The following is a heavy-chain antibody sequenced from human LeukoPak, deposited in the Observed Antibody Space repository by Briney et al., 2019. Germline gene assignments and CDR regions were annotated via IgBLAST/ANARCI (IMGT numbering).Heavy chain of an antibody. D-gene: IGHD1-26*01. CDR2: MSYSGSTT. J-gene: IGHJ4*02. Sequence: PSETLSLTCTVSGGSISSSSVYWGWIRQPPGKGLEWIATMSYSGSTTSYNPSLKSRVTISVDTSKNQFSLKLNSVTAADTAVYYCVRRTSGSYSDYWGQGTLVTVSS. CDR1: GGSISSSSVY. V-gene: IGHV4-39*01. CDR3: VRRTSGSYSDY.